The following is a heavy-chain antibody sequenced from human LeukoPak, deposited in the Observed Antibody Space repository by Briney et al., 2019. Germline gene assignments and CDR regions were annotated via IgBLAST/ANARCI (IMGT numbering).Heavy chain of an antibody. J-gene: IGHJ4*02. D-gene: IGHD6-19*01. CDR3: AKDMAAVAGQGYECFDY. CDR1: GYTFSDYA. V-gene: IGHV1-2*02. Sequence: ASVKVSCKASGYTFSDYAIHWVRQAPGQGLEWMGWVNPNTGGTSYAQKFQGRVTMTRDTSISTAYMQLNRLTSDDTAVYYCAKDMAAVAGQGYECFDYWGQGTLVTVSS. CDR2: VNPNTGGT.